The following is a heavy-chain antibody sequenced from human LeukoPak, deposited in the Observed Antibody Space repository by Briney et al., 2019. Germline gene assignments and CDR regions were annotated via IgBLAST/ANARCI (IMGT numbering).Heavy chain of an antibody. J-gene: IGHJ3*02. CDR2: IYHSGRT. Sequence: SETLSVTCAVSGGSISSGHYSWNWIRQPPGKGLEWIGYIYHSGRTYYKPTLKSRVTISVDRSKNQFSLKLNSVTAADTALYYCARSSHAFDIWGQGTMVTVSS. V-gene: IGHV4-30-2*01. CDR3: ARSSHAFDI. CDR1: GGSISSGHYS. D-gene: IGHD6-6*01.